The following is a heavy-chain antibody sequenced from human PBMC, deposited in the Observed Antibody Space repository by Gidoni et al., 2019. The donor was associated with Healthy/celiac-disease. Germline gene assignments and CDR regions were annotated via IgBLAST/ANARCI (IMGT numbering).Heavy chain of an antibody. V-gene: IGHV3-23*01. Sequence: EVQLLESGGGLVQPGGSLRLSCAASGFTFSRYAMSWVRQAPGKGLEWVSAISGSGGSTYYADSVKGRFTISRDNSKNTLYLQMNSLRAEDTAVYYCAKVGGRSSSWHPGVWFDPWGQGTLVTVSS. CDR3: AKVGGRSSSWHPGVWFDP. CDR1: GFTFSRYA. D-gene: IGHD6-13*01. J-gene: IGHJ5*02. CDR2: ISGSGGST.